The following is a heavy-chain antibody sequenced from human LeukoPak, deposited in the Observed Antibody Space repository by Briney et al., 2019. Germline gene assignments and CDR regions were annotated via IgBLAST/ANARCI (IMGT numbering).Heavy chain of an antibody. J-gene: IGHJ4*02. CDR2: IYYSGST. Sequence: SETLSLTCTVSGGSISSGGYYWSWIRQHPGEGLEWIGYIYYSGSTYYNPSLKSRVTISVDTSKNQFSLKLSSVTAADTAVYYCARGFFEKLHYYDIFDYWGQGTLVTVSS. D-gene: IGHD3-22*01. CDR1: GGSISSGGYY. V-gene: IGHV4-31*03. CDR3: ARGFFEKLHYYDIFDY.